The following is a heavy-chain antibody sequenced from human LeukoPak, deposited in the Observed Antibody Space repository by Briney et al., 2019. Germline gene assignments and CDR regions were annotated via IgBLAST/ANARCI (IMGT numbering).Heavy chain of an antibody. D-gene: IGHD3-22*01. V-gene: IGHV4-59*01. J-gene: IGHJ3*02. CDR3: ARGGRGYYDIGAFDI. Sequence: SETLSLTCTVSGGSISSYYWSWIRQPPGKGLEWIGYIYYSGSTNYNPSLKSRVTISVDTSKNQFSLKLSSVTAADTAVYYCARGGRGYYDIGAFDIWGQGTMVTVSS. CDR1: GGSISSYY. CDR2: IYYSGST.